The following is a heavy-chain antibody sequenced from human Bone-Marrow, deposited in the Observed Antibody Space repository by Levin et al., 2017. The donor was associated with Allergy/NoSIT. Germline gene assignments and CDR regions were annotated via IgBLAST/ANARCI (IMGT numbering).Heavy chain of an antibody. CDR1: GYSVTNYW. D-gene: IGHD6-19*01. CDR3: ARGIAVAGNNYDAFDI. J-gene: IGHJ3*02. CDR2: IDPSDSYT. Sequence: PGESLKISCKASGYSVTNYWISWVRQMPGKGLEWLGRIDPSDSYTSYHPSFQGHVIISVDKSITTAYLQWSSLQASDTAMYYCARGIAVAGNNYDAFDIWGQGTMVTVTS. V-gene: IGHV5-10-1*01.